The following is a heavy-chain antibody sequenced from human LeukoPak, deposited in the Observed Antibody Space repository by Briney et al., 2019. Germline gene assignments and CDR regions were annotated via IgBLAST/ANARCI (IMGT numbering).Heavy chain of an antibody. CDR1: GLAFSSNW. Sequence: GGSLRLSCAASGLAFSSNWMTWVRQAPGKGLEWVATIKQDGSEKYYVDSVKGRFTISRDNSKNTLYLQMNSLRAEDTAVYYCAKDQDSGSSNAFDIWGQGTMVTVSS. V-gene: IGHV3-7*05. J-gene: IGHJ3*02. CDR3: AKDQDSGSSNAFDI. CDR2: IKQDGSEK. D-gene: IGHD1-26*01.